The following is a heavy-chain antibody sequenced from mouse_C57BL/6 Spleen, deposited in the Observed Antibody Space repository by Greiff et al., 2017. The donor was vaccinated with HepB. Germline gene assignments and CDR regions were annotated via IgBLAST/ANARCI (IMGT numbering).Heavy chain of an antibody. D-gene: IGHD2-1*01. CDR1: GFTFTDYY. Sequence: EVMLVESGGGLVQPGGSLSLSCAASGFTFTDYYMSWVRQPPGKALEWLGFIRNKANGYTTEYSASVKGRFTISRDNSQSILYLQMNALSAEDSATYYCARYGNGYAMDYWGQGTSVTVSS. V-gene: IGHV7-3*01. J-gene: IGHJ4*01. CDR3: ARYGNGYAMDY. CDR2: IRNKANGYTT.